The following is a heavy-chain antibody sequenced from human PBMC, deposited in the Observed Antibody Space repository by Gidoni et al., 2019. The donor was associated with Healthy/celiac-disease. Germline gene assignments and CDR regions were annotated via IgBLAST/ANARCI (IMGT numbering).Heavy chain of an antibody. Sequence: EVQLLESGGGLVQPGGSLRLSCAASGFTFSSYAMSGVRQAPGKGLEWFSAISGSGGSTYYANSVKGRFTISRDNSKNTLYLQMNSLRAEDTAVYYCAKGRYYGSGSYYKTPFDYWGQGTLVTVSS. D-gene: IGHD3-10*01. CDR3: AKGRYYGSGSYYKTPFDY. CDR2: ISGSGGST. CDR1: GFTFSSYA. J-gene: IGHJ4*02. V-gene: IGHV3-23*01.